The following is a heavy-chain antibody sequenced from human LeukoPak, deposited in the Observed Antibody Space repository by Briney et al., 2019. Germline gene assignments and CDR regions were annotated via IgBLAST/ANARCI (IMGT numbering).Heavy chain of an antibody. Sequence: PGGSLRLSCATSGFPFETNAMSWVRQAPGKGLEWVATIGNTETFYADSVTGRFTLSSDSSRNTVYFQLNNLRVEDTAIYYCAKAGWVSSTDAVRWGQGTLVTVSS. CDR2: IGNTET. CDR3: AKAGWVSSTDAVR. CDR1: GFPFETNA. V-gene: IGHV3-23*01. D-gene: IGHD3-16*01. J-gene: IGHJ4*02.